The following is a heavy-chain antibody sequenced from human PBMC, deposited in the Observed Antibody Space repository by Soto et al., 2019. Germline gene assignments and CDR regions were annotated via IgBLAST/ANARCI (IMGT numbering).Heavy chain of an antibody. CDR2: IYHSGST. CDR1: GGSISSSNW. V-gene: IGHV4-4*02. CDR3: ARSLYSSGWNFDY. J-gene: IGHJ4*02. Sequence: PSETLSLTCAVSGGSISSSNWWSWVRQPPGKGLEWIGEIYHSGSTNYNPSLKSRVTISVDKSKNQFSLKLSSVTAADTAVYYCARSLYSSGWNFDYSGQGTLVTVSS. D-gene: IGHD6-19*01.